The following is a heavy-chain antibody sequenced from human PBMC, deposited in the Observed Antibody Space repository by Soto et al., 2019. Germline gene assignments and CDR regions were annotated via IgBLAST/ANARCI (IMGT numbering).Heavy chain of an antibody. Sequence: GGSLRLSCAASGFTFSSYGMHWGRQAPGKGLEWVAVISYDGSNKYYADSVKGRFTISRDNSKNTLCLRMNSLRAEDTAVYYCAKDIRDGYSHDAFDIWGQGTMVTVSS. CDR2: ISYDGSNK. J-gene: IGHJ3*02. CDR1: GFTFSSYG. V-gene: IGHV3-30*18. D-gene: IGHD4-4*01. CDR3: AKDIRDGYSHDAFDI.